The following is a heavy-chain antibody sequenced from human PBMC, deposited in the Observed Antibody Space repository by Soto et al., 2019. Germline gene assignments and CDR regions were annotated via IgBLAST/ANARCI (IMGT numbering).Heavy chain of an antibody. Sequence: SGPTLVNPTQTLTLTCTFSGFSFDMNKARVGWVRQPPGKALEWLALIYWDGDEHYSPSLKNRLSITKDTSKDQVVLTLTDVHPADTATYYCVKGTLGTYGHVYFEHWGQ. CDR2: IYWDGDE. CDR1: GFSFDMNKAR. J-gene: IGHJ4*02. D-gene: IGHD3-16*01. V-gene: IGHV2-5*02. CDR3: VKGTLGTYGHVYFEH.